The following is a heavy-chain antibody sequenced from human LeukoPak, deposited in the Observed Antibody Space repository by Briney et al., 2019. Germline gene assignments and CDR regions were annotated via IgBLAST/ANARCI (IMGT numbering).Heavy chain of an antibody. CDR2: INPSGGST. CDR3: ARDRGEVLLWFGELPGNY. CDR1: GYTFTSYY. V-gene: IGHV1-46*01. D-gene: IGHD3-10*01. J-gene: IGHJ4*02. Sequence: ASVKVSCKASGYTFTSYYIHWVRQAPGQGLEWMGIINPSGGSTSHAQKFQGRLTMTRDTSTSTVYMELSRLRSDDTAVYYCARDRGEVLLWFGELPGNYWGQGTLVTVSS.